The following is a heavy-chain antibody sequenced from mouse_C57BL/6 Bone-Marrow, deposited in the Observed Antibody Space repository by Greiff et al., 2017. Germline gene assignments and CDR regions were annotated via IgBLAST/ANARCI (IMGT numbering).Heavy chain of an antibody. CDR2: ISNLAYGI. J-gene: IGHJ3*01. Sequence: EVQVVESGGGLVQPGGSLKLSCAASGFTFSDYGMAWVRQAPRKGPEWVAFISNLAYGIYYADTVTGRFTISRENAKNTLYLEMSSLRSEDTAMYYCARHAYQYGSSFSPFAYWGQGTLVTVSA. CDR3: ARHAYQYGSSFSPFAY. CDR1: GFTFSDYG. D-gene: IGHD1-1*01. V-gene: IGHV5-15*01.